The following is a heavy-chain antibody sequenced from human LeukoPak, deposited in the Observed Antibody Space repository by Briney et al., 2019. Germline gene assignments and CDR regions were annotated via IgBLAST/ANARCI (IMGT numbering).Heavy chain of an antibody. V-gene: IGHV4-30-2*01. Sequence: SETLSLTCAVSGGSISSGGYSWSWIRQPPGKGLEWIGYIYHSGSTYYNPSLKGRVTISVDRSKNQFSLKLSSVTAADTAVYYCARAGSVTTIPFDYWGQGTLVTVSS. CDR2: IYHSGST. CDR1: GGSISSGGYS. J-gene: IGHJ4*02. D-gene: IGHD5-12*01. CDR3: ARAGSVTTIPFDY.